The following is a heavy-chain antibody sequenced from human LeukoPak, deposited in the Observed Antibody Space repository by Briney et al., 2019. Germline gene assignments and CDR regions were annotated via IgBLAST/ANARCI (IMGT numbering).Heavy chain of an antibody. CDR2: INVGKGNT. Sequence: GASVKVSCKASGYTFTSYALHWVRQAPGQRLEWMGWINVGKGNTKYSEKIQGRVTITRDPSASTAYMELSSLRSEDTAVYYCAREIGYGRPFDYWGQGTLVTASS. D-gene: IGHD5-18*01. J-gene: IGHJ4*02. V-gene: IGHV1-3*01. CDR1: GYTFTSYA. CDR3: AREIGYGRPFDY.